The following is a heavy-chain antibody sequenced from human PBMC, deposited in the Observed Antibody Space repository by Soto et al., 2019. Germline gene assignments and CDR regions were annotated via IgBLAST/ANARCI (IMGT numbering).Heavy chain of an antibody. V-gene: IGHV3-30*18. Sequence: QVQLVESGGGVVHPGTSLRLSCAASGFTFSTHGLHWVRQAPGKGPEWVAVISHDGSKKYYVESVEGRFSISRDNSKSLVHLQMNNVITEDTVVYYCGKDKGAYYDFWSGQRWFDPWGQGTLVTVSS. CDR2: ISHDGSKK. D-gene: IGHD3-3*01. J-gene: IGHJ5*02. CDR1: GFTFSTHG. CDR3: GKDKGAYYDFWSGQRWFDP.